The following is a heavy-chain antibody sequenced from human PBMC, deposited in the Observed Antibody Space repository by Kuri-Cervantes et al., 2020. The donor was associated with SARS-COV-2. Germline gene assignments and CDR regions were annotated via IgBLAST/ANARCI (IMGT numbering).Heavy chain of an antibody. V-gene: IGHV3-23*01. CDR2: ISGSGGST. D-gene: IGHD3-3*01. J-gene: IGHJ4*02. CDR3: AKDGPIITIFGSYFDY. CDR1: VFTVSSYA. Sequence: LQLTGPASVFTVSSYAMHWVRQAPGKGLEWVSAISGSGGSTYYADSVKGRFTISRDNSKNTLYQQMNSLRAEDTAVYYCAKDGPIITIFGSYFDYWGQGTLVTDSS.